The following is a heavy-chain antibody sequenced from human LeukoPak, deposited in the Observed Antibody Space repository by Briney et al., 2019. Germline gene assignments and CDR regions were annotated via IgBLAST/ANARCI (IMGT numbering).Heavy chain of an antibody. CDR1: GYTFTGYY. CDR3: ARADTIFGVATMGY. D-gene: IGHD3-3*01. J-gene: IGHJ4*02. V-gene: IGHV1-2*02. CDR2: INPNSGGT. Sequence: ASVKVSCKASGYTFTGYYMHWVRQAPGQGLEWMGWINPNSGGTNYAQKFQGRVTMTRDTSISTAYMELSRLRSDDTAVYYCARADTIFGVATMGYWGQGTLVTVSS.